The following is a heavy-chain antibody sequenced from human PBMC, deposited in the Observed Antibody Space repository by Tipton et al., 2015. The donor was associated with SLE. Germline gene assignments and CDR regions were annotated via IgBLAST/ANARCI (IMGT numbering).Heavy chain of an antibody. J-gene: IGHJ5*02. CDR2: IYYSGST. D-gene: IGHD6-6*01. CDR3: ARAPSGGSGIAARPNWFDP. Sequence: LRLSCTVSGGSISSSSYYWGWIRQPPGKGLEWIGSIYYSGSTYYNPSLKSRVTILVDTSKNQFSLKLSSVTAADTAVYYCARAPSGGSGIAARPNWFDPWGQGTLVTVSS. CDR1: GGSISSSSYY. V-gene: IGHV4-39*07.